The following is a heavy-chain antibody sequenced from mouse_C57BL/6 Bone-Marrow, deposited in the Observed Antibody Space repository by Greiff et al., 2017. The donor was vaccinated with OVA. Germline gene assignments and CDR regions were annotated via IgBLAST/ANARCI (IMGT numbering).Heavy chain of an antibody. J-gene: IGHJ1*03. Sequence: VQLKESVAELVRPGASVKLSCTASGFNIKNTYMHWVKQRPEQGLEWIGRIDPANGNTKYAPKFQGKATITADTSSNTAYLQLSSLTSEDTAIYYCARNYSRGYWYFDVWGTGTTVTVSS. D-gene: IGHD2-5*01. V-gene: IGHV14-3*01. CDR3: ARNYSRGYWYFDV. CDR1: GFNIKNTY. CDR2: IDPANGNT.